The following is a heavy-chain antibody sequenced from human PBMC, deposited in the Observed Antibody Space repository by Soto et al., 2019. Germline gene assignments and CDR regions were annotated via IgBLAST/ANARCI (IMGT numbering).Heavy chain of an antibody. CDR2: INSDGSST. Sequence: GGSLRLSCAASGFTFSSYWMHWVRQAPGKGLVWVSRINSDGSSTSYADSVKGRFTISRDNAKNTLYLQMNSLRAEDTAVYYCARAAGIAARRFYYYMDVWGKGTTVTVSS. J-gene: IGHJ6*03. V-gene: IGHV3-74*01. CDR1: GFTFSSYW. CDR3: ARAAGIAARRFYYYMDV. D-gene: IGHD6-6*01.